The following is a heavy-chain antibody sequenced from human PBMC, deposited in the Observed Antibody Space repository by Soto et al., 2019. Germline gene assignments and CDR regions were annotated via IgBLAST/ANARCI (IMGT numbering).Heavy chain of an antibody. D-gene: IGHD3-16*01. CDR2: MNPNSANT. V-gene: IGHV1-8*01. J-gene: IGHJ6*02. Sequence: GVSVKVSCKSSGYTFTSYDINWVRQATGQGLEWMGWMNPNSANTGYAQKFQGRVTMTRNTSISTAYMELSSLRSEDTAVYYCAREGVRGMDAWGQGTTVTVSS. CDR3: AREGVRGMDA. CDR1: GYTFTSYD.